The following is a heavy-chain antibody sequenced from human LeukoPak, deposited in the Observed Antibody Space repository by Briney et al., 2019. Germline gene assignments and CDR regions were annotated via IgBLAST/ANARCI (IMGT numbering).Heavy chain of an antibody. V-gene: IGHV4-4*07. Sequence: SETLSLTCTVSGGSISSYYWSWIRQPAGKGLEWIGRICTSGSTNYNPSLKSRVTISVDTSKNQFSLKLSSVTAADTAVYYCARGAYYDILTGYSPGTFDYWGQGTLVTVSS. CDR2: ICTSGST. J-gene: IGHJ4*02. D-gene: IGHD3-9*01. CDR3: ARGAYYDILTGYSPGTFDY. CDR1: GGSISSYY.